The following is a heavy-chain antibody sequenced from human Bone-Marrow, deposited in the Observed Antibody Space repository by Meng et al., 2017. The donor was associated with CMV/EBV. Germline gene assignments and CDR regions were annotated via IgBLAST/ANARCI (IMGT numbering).Heavy chain of an antibody. J-gene: IGHJ5*02. CDR2: IYSGGST. CDR1: GFTVSNNY. Sequence: GGSLRLSCAASGFTVSNNYMSWVRQAPGKGLEWVSVIYSGGSTYYADSVKGRFTISRDNSKNTLYLQMNSLRTEDTAVYYCARVWTRYLIRPWGQGTLVTVSS. D-gene: IGHD3-16*01. CDR3: ARVWTRYLIRP. V-gene: IGHV3-53*01.